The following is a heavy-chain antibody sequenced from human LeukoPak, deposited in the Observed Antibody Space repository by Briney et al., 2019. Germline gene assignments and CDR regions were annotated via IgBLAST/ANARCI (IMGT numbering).Heavy chain of an antibody. Sequence: GGSLRLSCAASGFTVSSNYMSWVRQAPGKGLEWVSVIYSGGSTYYADSVKGRFTISRDNSKNTLYLQMNSPRAEDTAVYYCARDQRLWLGELPNYYYYMDVWGKGTTVTVSS. CDR2: IYSGGST. J-gene: IGHJ6*03. CDR3: ARDQRLWLGELPNYYYYMDV. V-gene: IGHV3-53*01. D-gene: IGHD3-10*01. CDR1: GFTVSSNY.